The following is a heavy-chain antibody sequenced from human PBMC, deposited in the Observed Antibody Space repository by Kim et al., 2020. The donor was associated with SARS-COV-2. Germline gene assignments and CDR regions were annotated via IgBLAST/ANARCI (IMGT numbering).Heavy chain of an antibody. D-gene: IGHD3-10*01. CDR3: ARGGVAGT. Sequence: SETLSLTCTVSGGSISSYYWSWIRQPPGNGLERDWIIYYCWITNYNPSLKSRVTVSVAASKNQFSLKLSPVTAADTAGYYCARGGVAGTWGQGTLATVSS. CDR2: IYYCWIT. CDR1: GGSISSYY. J-gene: IGHJ1*01. V-gene: IGHV4-59*01.